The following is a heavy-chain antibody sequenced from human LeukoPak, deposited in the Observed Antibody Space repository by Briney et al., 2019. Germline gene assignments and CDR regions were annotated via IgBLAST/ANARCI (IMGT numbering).Heavy chain of an antibody. V-gene: IGHV3-48*01. J-gene: IGHJ4*02. CDR1: GFTFSGYN. Sequence: GGSPRLSCAASGFTFSGYNMNWVRQAPGKGLDWVSYISLSGSTIYYADSVKGRFTISRDNAKNSLFLQMNSLRAEDTAVYYCARDITIFGVVINFDYWGQGTLVTVSS. CDR3: ARDITIFGVVINFDY. CDR2: ISLSGSTI. D-gene: IGHD3-3*01.